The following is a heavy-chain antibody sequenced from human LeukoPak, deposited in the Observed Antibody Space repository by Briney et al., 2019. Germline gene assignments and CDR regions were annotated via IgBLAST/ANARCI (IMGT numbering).Heavy chain of an antibody. CDR1: GGSISGYY. CDR2: IYYSGST. CDR3: ASGGYCGSTDCYPNWFDP. J-gene: IGHJ5*02. Sequence: PSETLSLTCTVSGGSISGYYWSWIRQPPGKGLECIGYIYYSGSTNYNPSLKSRVTISVDTSKNQFSLKLSSVTAADTAVYYCASGGYCGSTDCYPNWFDPWGQGTLVTVSS. V-gene: IGHV4-59*01. D-gene: IGHD2-2*01.